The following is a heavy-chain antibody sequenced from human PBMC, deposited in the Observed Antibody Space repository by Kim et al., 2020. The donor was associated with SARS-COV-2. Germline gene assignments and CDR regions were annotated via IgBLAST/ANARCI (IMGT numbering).Heavy chain of an antibody. V-gene: IGHV4-34*01. Sequence: TYTPALKSRVTISVDTSKNQFSLSLSSVTAADTAVYYCARVSPVYGMDVWGQGTTVTVSS. CDR3: ARVSPVYGMDV. J-gene: IGHJ6*02.